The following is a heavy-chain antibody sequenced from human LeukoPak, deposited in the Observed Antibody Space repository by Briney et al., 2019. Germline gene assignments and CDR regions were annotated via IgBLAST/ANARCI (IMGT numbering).Heavy chain of an antibody. J-gene: IGHJ4*02. CDR3: ARERVAGYYYDSSGYYYVEY. V-gene: IGHV1-69*04. Sequence: GASVKVSCKASGGTFSSYAISWVRQAPGQGLEWMGRIIPILGIANYAQEFQGRVTITADKSTSTAYMELSSLRSEDTAVYYCARERVAGYYYDSSGYYYVEYWGQGTLVTVSS. CDR1: GGTFSSYA. D-gene: IGHD3-22*01. CDR2: IIPILGIA.